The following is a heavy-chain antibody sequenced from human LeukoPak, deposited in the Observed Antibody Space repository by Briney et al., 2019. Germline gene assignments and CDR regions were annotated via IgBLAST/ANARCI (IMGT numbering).Heavy chain of an antibody. J-gene: IGHJ4*02. CDR3: ARDAAGGWGTFDY. D-gene: IGHD6-13*01. CDR2: VSSDGSNK. CDR1: GLTFSSYA. V-gene: IGHV3-30*04. Sequence: GGSLRLSCAASGLTFSSYAMHWVRQAPGKGLEWVAVVSSDGSNKYYEDSVKGRFTISRDNSKNTLYLQMSRLRAEDTAVYYCARDAAGGWGTFDYWGQGTLVTVSS.